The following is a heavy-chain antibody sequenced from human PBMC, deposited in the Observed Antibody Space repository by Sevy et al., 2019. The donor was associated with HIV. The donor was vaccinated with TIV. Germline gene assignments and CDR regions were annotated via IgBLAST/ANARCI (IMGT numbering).Heavy chain of an antibody. V-gene: IGHV3-23*01. CDR3: AAARYDSSGSFDAFDI. Sequence: GGSLRLSCTGSGFTFSNYAMNWVRQAPGKGLEWVSTIFRSGDVTYYADSVKGRFTISRDNSRNTLFLQMKSLRAEDTAVYYCAAARYDSSGSFDAFDIWGQGTMVTVSS. CDR1: GFTFSNYA. J-gene: IGHJ3*02. D-gene: IGHD3-22*01. CDR2: IFRSGDVT.